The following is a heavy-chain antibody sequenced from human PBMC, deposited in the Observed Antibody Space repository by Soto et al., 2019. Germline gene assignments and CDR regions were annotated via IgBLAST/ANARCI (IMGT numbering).Heavy chain of an antibody. CDR1: GFIFTRYS. V-gene: IGHV3-21*06. CDR2: ISSTTNYI. CDR3: ARESEDLTSNFDY. Sequence: GGSLRLSCAASGFIFTRYSMNWVRQAPGKGLEWVSSISSTTNYIYYGDSMKGRFTISRDNAKNSLYLEMNSLRAEDTAVYYCARESEDLTSNFDYWGQGTLVTVSS. J-gene: IGHJ4*02.